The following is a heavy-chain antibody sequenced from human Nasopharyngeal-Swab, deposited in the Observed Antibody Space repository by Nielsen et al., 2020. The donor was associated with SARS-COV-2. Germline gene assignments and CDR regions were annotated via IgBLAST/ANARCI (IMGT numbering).Heavy chain of an antibody. CDR1: GYPFNTYY. V-gene: IGHV1-46*02. J-gene: IGHJ4*02. CDR2: INPSGGST. Sequence: ASVKVSCKASGYPFNTYYMHWVRQAPGQGLEWMGIINPSGGSTSYAQKFQGRVTMTRDTSTSTVYMELSSLRSEDTAVYYCARDRRGSYYDIKFDYWGQGTLVTVSS. D-gene: IGHD1-26*01. CDR3: ARDRRGSYYDIKFDY.